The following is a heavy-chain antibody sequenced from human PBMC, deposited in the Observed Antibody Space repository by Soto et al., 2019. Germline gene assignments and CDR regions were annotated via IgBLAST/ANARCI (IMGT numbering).Heavy chain of an antibody. J-gene: IGHJ4*02. V-gene: IGHV3-11*01. Sequence: PGGSLRLSCAASGFTFSDYYMSWIRQAPGKGLEWVSYISSSGSTIYYADSVKGRFTISRDNAKNSLYLQMNSLRAEDTAVYYCATQPDYGDYVDYWGQGTLVTVSS. CDR2: ISSSGSTI. CDR1: GFTFSDYY. CDR3: ATQPDYGDYVDY. D-gene: IGHD4-17*01.